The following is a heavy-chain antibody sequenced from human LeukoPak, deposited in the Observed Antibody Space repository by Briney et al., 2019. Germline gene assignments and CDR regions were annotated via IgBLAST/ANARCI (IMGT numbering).Heavy chain of an antibody. CDR2: IIWDGGST. CDR3: AKSISSGWYWDAFDI. V-gene: IGHV3-43D*03. J-gene: IGHJ3*02. D-gene: IGHD6-19*01. Sequence: PGGSLRLSCAASGFTFDDYAMHWVRQAPGKGLEWVSLIIWDGGSTYYADSVKGRFTISRDNSKNSLYLQMNSLRAEDTALCYCAKSISSGWYWDAFDIWGQGTMVTVSS. CDR1: GFTFDDYA.